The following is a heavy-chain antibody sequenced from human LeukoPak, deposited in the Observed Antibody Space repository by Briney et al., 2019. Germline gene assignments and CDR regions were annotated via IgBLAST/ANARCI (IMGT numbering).Heavy chain of an antibody. J-gene: IGHJ4*02. CDR1: GFTFSSYA. CDR3: AKKGGYGDFWSGYSYLDY. V-gene: IGHV3-30-3*02. D-gene: IGHD3-3*01. Sequence: PGRSLRLSCAASGFTFSSYAMHWVRQAPGKGLEWVAVISYDGSNKYYADSVKGRFTISRDNSKNTLYLQMNSLRAEDTAVYYCAKKGGYGDFWSGYSYLDYWGQGTLVTVSS. CDR2: ISYDGSNK.